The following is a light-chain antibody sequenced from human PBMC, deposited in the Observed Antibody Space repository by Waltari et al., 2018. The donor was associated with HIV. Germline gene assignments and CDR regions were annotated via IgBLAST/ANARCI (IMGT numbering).Light chain of an antibody. J-gene: IGLJ1*01. CDR1: NVESKS. Sequence: SYVLTQPASVSVAPGPTANVPCGGDNVESKSVHWYQQRAGKAPILVLYDDTDRPSGIPERFSGSNFGNTATLTISRVEAGDEGDYYCHVWESSSDEYVFGTGTKVTV. CDR3: HVWESSSDEYV. CDR2: DDT. V-gene: IGLV3-21*02.